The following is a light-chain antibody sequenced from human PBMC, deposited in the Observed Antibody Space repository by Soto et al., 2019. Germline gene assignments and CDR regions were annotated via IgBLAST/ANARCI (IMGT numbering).Light chain of an antibody. V-gene: IGKV3-15*01. CDR1: QSVSSN. J-gene: IGKJ1*01. CDR2: GSS. Sequence: EIVMTQSPATLSVSPGERATLSCRASQSVSSNLAWYQQKPGQAPRLLIYGSSTRATGIPARLSGSGSGTEFTLTISSLQSEDFAVYYCQQYNNWPPDRTFGQGTKVEI. CDR3: QQYNNWPPDRT.